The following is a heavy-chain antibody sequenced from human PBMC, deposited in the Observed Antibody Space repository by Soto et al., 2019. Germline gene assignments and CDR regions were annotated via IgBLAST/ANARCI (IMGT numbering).Heavy chain of an antibody. CDR2: IYYSGST. V-gene: IGHV4-30-4*01. CDR3: AIPLGYGNDAFDI. Sequence: QVQLQESGPGLVKPSQTLSLTCTVSGGSISSGDYYWSWIRQPPGKGLEWIGYIYYSGSTYYNTALKSRVTTSVDTSKNQFYLKRSSVTAADTAVYYCAIPLGYGNDAFDIWGQGTMVTVSS. J-gene: IGHJ3*02. D-gene: IGHD5-12*01. CDR1: GGSISSGDYY.